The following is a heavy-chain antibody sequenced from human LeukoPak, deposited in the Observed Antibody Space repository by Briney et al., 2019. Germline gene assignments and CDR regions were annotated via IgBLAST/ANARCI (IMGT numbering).Heavy chain of an antibody. V-gene: IGHV4-59*08. Sequence: SETLSLTCTVSGGSISSYYWSWIRQPPGKGLEWIGYIYYSANTNYNPSLKSRVTISVDTSKNQFSLKLSSVTAADTAVYYCARGYSYGLYYFDYWGQGTLVTVSS. CDR1: GGSISSYY. CDR2: IYYSANT. CDR3: ARGYSYGLYYFDY. D-gene: IGHD5-18*01. J-gene: IGHJ4*02.